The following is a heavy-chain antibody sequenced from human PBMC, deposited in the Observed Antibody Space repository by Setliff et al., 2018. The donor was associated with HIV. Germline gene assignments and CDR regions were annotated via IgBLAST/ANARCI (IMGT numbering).Heavy chain of an antibody. J-gene: IGHJ6*03. CDR3: ARGFSGDYLFTGYLDV. Sequence: SETLSLTCAVYGESFSGYSWSWIRQPPGKGLEWIGEMNHSGSTNYNPSLKSRVTISIDTSKKQFSLKLTSVTAADTAFYYCARGFSGDYLFTGYLDVWGKGTTVTVSS. V-gene: IGHV4-34*01. CDR1: GESFSGYS. CDR2: MNHSGST. D-gene: IGHD3-22*01.